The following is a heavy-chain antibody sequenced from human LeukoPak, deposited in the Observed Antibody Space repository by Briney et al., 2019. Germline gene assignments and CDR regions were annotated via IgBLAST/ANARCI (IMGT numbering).Heavy chain of an antibody. CDR2: INHSGST. CDR1: GGSFSGYY. CDR3: ASLRPPNYFDY. Sequence: SETLSLTCAVYGGSFSGYYWSWIRQPPGKGLEWIGEINHSGSTYYSPSLKSRVTISGDTSKNQFSLRLSSVTAADTAVYYCASLRPPNYFDYWGQGTLVTVSS. J-gene: IGHJ4*02. V-gene: IGHV4-34*01. D-gene: IGHD6-6*01.